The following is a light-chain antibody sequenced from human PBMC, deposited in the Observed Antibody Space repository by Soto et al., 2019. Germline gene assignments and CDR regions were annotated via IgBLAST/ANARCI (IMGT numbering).Light chain of an antibody. CDR3: GVYVGVRTYA. V-gene: IGLV2-8*01. CDR1: SSDVGGYKY. J-gene: IGLJ1*01. CDR2: AVS. Sequence: QSALTQPPSASGSPGQSVTISCTGTSSDVGGYKYVSWYQQYPGKAPKLMIYAVSKRPSGVPDRFSGSKSGNTASLTVSGRRAEHGADYYCGVYVGVRTYAFGTETTVTVL.